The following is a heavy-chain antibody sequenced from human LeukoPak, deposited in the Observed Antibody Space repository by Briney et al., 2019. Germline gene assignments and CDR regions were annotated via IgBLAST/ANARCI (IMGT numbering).Heavy chain of an antibody. CDR2: INPNSGGT. CDR1: GDTFRNYA. J-gene: IGHJ4*02. Sequence: ASVKVSCKASGDTFRNYAISWVRQAPRQGLEWMGWINPNSGGTNYAQKFQGRVTMTRDTSISTAYMELSRLRSDDTAVYYCARGGDILTGYYRPWGQGTLVTVSS. CDR3: ARGGDILTGYYRP. D-gene: IGHD3-9*01. V-gene: IGHV1-2*02.